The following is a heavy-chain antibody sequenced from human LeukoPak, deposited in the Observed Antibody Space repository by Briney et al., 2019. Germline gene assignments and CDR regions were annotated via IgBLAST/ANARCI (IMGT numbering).Heavy chain of an antibody. Sequence: GGSLRLSCAASGFAFSNYWMSWVRLAPGKGLEWVANIKQDGSEKYYVDSVKGRFTISRDNAENSLYLQMNSLRVEDTAVYYCARGYGSGYWGQGTLVIVSS. CDR2: IKQDGSEK. J-gene: IGHJ4*02. V-gene: IGHV3-7*01. D-gene: IGHD6-19*01. CDR1: GFAFSNYW. CDR3: ARGYGSGY.